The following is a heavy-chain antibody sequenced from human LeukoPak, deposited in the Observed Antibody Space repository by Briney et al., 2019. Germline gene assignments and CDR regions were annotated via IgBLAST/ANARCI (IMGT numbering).Heavy chain of an antibody. J-gene: IGHJ4*02. CDR2: IMPIFDTA. D-gene: IGHD6-13*01. Sequence: GASVKVSCKASGYTFTSYDISWVRQAPGQGLEWMGGIMPIFDTANYAQKFQGRVTITADESTSTAYMELSSLRSEDTAVYYCARGYSSSWYLGFDYWGQGTLVTVSS. CDR3: ARGYSSSWYLGFDY. V-gene: IGHV1-69*13. CDR1: GYTFTSYD.